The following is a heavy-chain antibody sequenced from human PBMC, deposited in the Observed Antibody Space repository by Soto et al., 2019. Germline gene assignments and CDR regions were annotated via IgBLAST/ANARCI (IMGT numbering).Heavy chain of an antibody. D-gene: IGHD1-1*01. CDR1: GFSISTGGVG. J-gene: IGHJ4*02. CDR3: AKRLGGFGWNEGYFDY. V-gene: IGHV2-5*02. Sequence: QISLRESGPTLVKPTQTLTLTCSFSGFSISTGGVGVGWIRQPPGKALEWLAVIYWDDDKRYSPSLRTRLTITKDTSKNQVVLTMTNMDPVDTATYYCAKRLGGFGWNEGYFDYWGQGALVTVSS. CDR2: IYWDDDK.